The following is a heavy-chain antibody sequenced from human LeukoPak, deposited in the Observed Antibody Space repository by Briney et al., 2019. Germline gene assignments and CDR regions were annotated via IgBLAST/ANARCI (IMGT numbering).Heavy chain of an antibody. CDR2: ISSSSYI. V-gene: IGHV3-21*01. Sequence: GGSLRLSCAASGFTFSSYSMNWVRQAPGKGLEWVSSISSSSYIYYADSVKGRFTISRDNAKNSLYLQMNSLRAEDTAVYYCAGSILTGYPNFDYWGQGTLVTVSS. D-gene: IGHD3-9*01. CDR3: AGSILTGYPNFDY. J-gene: IGHJ4*02. CDR1: GFTFSSYS.